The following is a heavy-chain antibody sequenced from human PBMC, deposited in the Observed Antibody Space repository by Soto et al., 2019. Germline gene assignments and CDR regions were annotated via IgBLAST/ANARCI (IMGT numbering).Heavy chain of an antibody. CDR2: IIPIFGTA. CDR1: GGTFSSYA. Sequence: ASVKVSCKASGGTFSSYAISWVRQAPGQGLEWMGGIIPIFGTANYAQKFQGRVTITADKSTSTAYMELSSLRSEDTAVYYCARGEYYYDSRGYHLGYLQHWGQGTLVTVSS. D-gene: IGHD3-22*01. V-gene: IGHV1-69*06. CDR3: ARGEYYYDSRGYHLGYLQH. J-gene: IGHJ1*01.